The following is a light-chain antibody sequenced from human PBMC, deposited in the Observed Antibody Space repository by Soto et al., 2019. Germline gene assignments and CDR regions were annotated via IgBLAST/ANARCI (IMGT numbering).Light chain of an antibody. CDR1: QSVSSSY. J-gene: IGKJ5*01. Sequence: EIVLTQSPGTLSLSPGERATLSCRASQSVSSSYLAWYQQKPGLAPRLLIYDASSRATGIPDRFSGSGSGTDFTLTISRLEPEDFALYYCQQYGSSPITFGQGTRLEI. CDR2: DAS. CDR3: QQYGSSPIT. V-gene: IGKV3D-20*01.